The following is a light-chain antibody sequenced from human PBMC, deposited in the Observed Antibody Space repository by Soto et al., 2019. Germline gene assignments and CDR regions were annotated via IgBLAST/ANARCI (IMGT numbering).Light chain of an antibody. CDR3: EQYNNWPRT. CDR1: QSVNSN. V-gene: IGKV3-15*01. J-gene: IGKJ4*01. Sequence: EIVITQSPATLSVSPGERATVSCRASQSVNSNLAWYQQKPGQAPRLRIYGASIRATGIPARFSGSGSGTEFTLTISSLQSEDFAVYYCEQYNNWPRTFGGGTKVEIK. CDR2: GAS.